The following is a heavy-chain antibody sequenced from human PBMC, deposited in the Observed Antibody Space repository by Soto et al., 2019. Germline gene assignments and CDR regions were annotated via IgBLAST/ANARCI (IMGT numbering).Heavy chain of an antibody. D-gene: IGHD3-16*01. CDR1: GFTFSSYA. V-gene: IGHV3-64D*06. J-gene: IGHJ3*02. CDR2: ISSNGGST. CDR3: VKGQPRRLGEPDAFDI. Sequence: EVQLVESGGGLVQPGGSLRLSCSASGFTFSSYAMHWVRQAPGKGLEYVSAISSNGGSTYYADSVKGRFTISRDNSKNTLYLQMSSLRAEDTAVYYCVKGQPRRLGEPDAFDIWGQGTMVTVSS.